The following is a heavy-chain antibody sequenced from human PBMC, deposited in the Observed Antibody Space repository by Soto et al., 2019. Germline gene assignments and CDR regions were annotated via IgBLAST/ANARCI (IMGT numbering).Heavy chain of an antibody. V-gene: IGHV1-8*01. Sequence: QVQLVQSGAELKKPGASVKVSCKSSGYTFSNYDMNWVRQATGKGPKWIGWVNPNNGDTGYAQKFQGRVTRTTEISTTTAYMKLTSLRSEDTAIYSCAKVSRKGSAIDFDYWGQGTLITVSS. CDR2: VNPNNGDT. CDR1: GYTFSNYD. CDR3: AKVSRKGSAIDFDY. D-gene: IGHD3-10*01. J-gene: IGHJ4*02.